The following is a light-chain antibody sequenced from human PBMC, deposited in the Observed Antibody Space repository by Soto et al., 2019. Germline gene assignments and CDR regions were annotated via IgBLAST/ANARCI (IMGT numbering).Light chain of an antibody. CDR1: QSISSW. CDR3: QQYNSYTWT. V-gene: IGKV1-5*03. CDR2: KAS. J-gene: IGKJ1*01. Sequence: DIQMTQSPSTLSASVGDRVTITCRARQSISSWLAWYQQKPGKAPKLLIYKASSLESGVPSRFSGSGSGTEFTLTISSLQPDDFATYYCQQYNSYTWTFGQGTKEDIK.